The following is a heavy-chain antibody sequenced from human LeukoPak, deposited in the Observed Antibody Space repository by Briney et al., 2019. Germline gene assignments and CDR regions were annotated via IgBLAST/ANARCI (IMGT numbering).Heavy chain of an antibody. Sequence: GGSLRLSCAASGFTFSSYGMHWVRQAPGKGLEWVAVISYDGSNKYYADSVKGRFTISRDNSKNTLYLQMNSLRAEDTAVYYCARVREQLRWVYYYMDVWGKGNTVTVSS. D-gene: IGHD4-23*01. CDR3: ARVREQLRWVYYYMDV. J-gene: IGHJ6*03. V-gene: IGHV3-30*03. CDR2: ISYDGSNK. CDR1: GFTFSSYG.